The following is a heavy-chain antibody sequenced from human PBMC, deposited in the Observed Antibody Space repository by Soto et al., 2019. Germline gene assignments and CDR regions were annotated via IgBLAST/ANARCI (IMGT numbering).Heavy chain of an antibody. CDR1: GFTVDNTY. D-gene: IGHD2-15*01. CDR3: ARADIGRYYYYMNV. CDR2: IYTGGST. Sequence: PGGSLRLSCAASGFTVDNTYMSWVRQAPGKGLEWVSVIYTGGSTYYADSVKGRFTISRDNSKNTLNLQMNSLRTEDTAVYYCARADIGRYYYYMNVWGKGTKVTVPS. V-gene: IGHV3-66*01. J-gene: IGHJ6*03.